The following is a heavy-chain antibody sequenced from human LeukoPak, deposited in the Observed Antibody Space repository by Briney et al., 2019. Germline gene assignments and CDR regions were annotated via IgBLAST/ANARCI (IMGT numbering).Heavy chain of an antibody. J-gene: IGHJ4*02. CDR2: IWYEGNNK. Sequence: GGSLRLSCAASGFTFSSYGMHWVRQAPGKGLEWVALIWYEGNNKYYADSVKGRFTISRDNSKNTLYLQMNSLRAEDTAVYYCAKDGVSYCGGDCHPEDWGQGTLVTVSS. V-gene: IGHV3-33*06. CDR1: GFTFSSYG. D-gene: IGHD2-21*02. CDR3: AKDGVSYCGGDCHPED.